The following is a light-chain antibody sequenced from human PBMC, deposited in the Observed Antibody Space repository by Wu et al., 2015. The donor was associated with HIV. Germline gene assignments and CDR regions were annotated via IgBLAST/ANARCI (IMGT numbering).Light chain of an antibody. CDR2: AAS. CDR3: QKYNTAPWT. Sequence: AIRITQSPSSLSASTGDRVTITCRASQDISSSLAWYQQRPGNAPKLLIYAASTLQSGVPSRFSGSGSGTDFTLTISCLQSEDFASYYCQKYNTAPWTFGQGTKVEMK. CDR1: QDISSS. V-gene: IGKV1-8*01. J-gene: IGKJ1*01.